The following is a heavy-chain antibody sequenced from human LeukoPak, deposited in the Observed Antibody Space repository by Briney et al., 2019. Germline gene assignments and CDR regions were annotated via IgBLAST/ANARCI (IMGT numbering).Heavy chain of an antibody. CDR3: ARVSGFGELSDWFDP. V-gene: IGHV4-39*07. Sequence: ASETKSLTCTVSGGSISSSSYYWGWIRQPPGKGLESIGTIYYSGSTYYNPSLKSRVTISVDTSKNQFSLKLSSVTAADTAVYYCARVSGFGELSDWFDPWGQGTLVTVSS. D-gene: IGHD3-10*01. CDR1: GGSISSSSYY. CDR2: IYYSGST. J-gene: IGHJ5*02.